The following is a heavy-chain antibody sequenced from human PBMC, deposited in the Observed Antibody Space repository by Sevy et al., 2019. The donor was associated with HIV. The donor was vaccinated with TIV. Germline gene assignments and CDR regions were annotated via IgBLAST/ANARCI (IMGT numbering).Heavy chain of an antibody. CDR3: ARSGGLRY. D-gene: IGHD3-16*02. CDR2: ISSSSTTI. J-gene: IGHJ4*02. Sequence: GGSLRLSCAASGFTFSNYSMNWVRQAPGKGLEWVSYISSSSTTIYYADPVKGRFTISRDNAKNSLYLQMNSLSDDDTAVYYCARSGGLRYWGQGTLVTVSS. CDR1: GFTFSNYS. V-gene: IGHV3-48*02.